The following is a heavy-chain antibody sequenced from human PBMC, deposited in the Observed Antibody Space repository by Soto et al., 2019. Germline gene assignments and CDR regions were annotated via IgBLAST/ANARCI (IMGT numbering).Heavy chain of an antibody. D-gene: IGHD3-22*01. Sequence: PGESLKISCKGSGYSFTSYWISWVRQMPGKGLEWMGRIDPSDSYTNYSPSFQGHVTISADKSISTAYPQWSSLKASDTAMYYCARSDYTYYYDSSGSHFDYWGQGTLVTVSS. V-gene: IGHV5-10-1*01. CDR1: GYSFTSYW. CDR2: IDPSDSYT. CDR3: ARSDYTYYYDSSGSHFDY. J-gene: IGHJ4*02.